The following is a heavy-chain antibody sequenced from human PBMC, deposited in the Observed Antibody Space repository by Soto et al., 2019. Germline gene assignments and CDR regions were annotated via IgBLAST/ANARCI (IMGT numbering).Heavy chain of an antibody. J-gene: IGHJ6*02. V-gene: IGHV1-69*02. D-gene: IGHD3-16*01. CDR3: AVGGLNYYYGMDV. CDR1: GGTFSSYT. CDR2: IIPILGIA. Sequence: QVQLVQSGAEVKKPGSSVKVSCKASGGTFSSYTISWVRQAPGQGLEWMGRIIPILGIANYAQKFQGRVTITADKSTSTAYMELSSLRSEDTAVYYCAVGGLNYYYGMDVWGQGTTVTVCS.